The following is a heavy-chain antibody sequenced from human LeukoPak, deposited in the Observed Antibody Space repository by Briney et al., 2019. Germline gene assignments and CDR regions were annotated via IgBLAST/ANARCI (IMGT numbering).Heavy chain of an antibody. V-gene: IGHV3-7*05. CDR2: IKQDGSEK. D-gene: IGHD4-17*01. J-gene: IGHJ4*02. CDR3: AREKVTTTRSFFDY. Sequence: PGGSLRLSCAASGFTFSNYWMTWVRQAPGKGLEWVAKIKQDGSEKYYVDSVKGRFTISRDNARNSLFLQMNSLGADDTAVYYCAREKVTTTRSFFDYWGQGTLVTVSS. CDR1: GFTFSNYW.